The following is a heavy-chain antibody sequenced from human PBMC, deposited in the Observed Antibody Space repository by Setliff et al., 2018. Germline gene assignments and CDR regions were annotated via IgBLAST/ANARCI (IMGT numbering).Heavy chain of an antibody. Sequence: PSETLSLTCTVSGGSISSSSYYWGWIRQPPGKGLEWIGSIYYSGSTYYNPSLKSRVTISVDTSKNQFSLKLSPVTAADTAVYYCARVKIAILPAAIDYWGSSYFYGMDVWGQGTTVTVSS. J-gene: IGHJ6*02. CDR1: GGSISSSSYY. D-gene: IGHD2-2*01. V-gene: IGHV4-39*07. CDR3: ARVKIAILPAAIDYWGSSYFYGMDV. CDR2: IYYSGST.